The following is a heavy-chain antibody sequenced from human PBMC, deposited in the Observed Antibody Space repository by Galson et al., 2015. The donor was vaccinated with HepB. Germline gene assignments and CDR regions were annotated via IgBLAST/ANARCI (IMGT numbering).Heavy chain of an antibody. J-gene: IGHJ5*02. Sequence: SVKVSCKASGYTLTNHHLHWVRQASGQGLEWMGIINPTSVSTTYAEKFQGRITMTRDTSTSTMYMELSSLRSEDTAVYYCARAGRTDYDFWTGSNGFDPWGQGTLVTVSS. CDR2: INPTSVST. CDR3: ARAGRTDYDFWTGSNGFDP. D-gene: IGHD3-3*01. CDR1: GYTLTNHH. V-gene: IGHV1-46*03.